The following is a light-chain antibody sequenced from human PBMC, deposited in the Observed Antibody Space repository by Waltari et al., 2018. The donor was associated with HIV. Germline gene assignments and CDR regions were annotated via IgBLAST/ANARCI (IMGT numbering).Light chain of an antibody. CDR1: SLSTSY. CDR2: DKK. J-gene: IGLJ2*01. V-gene: IGLV3-19*01. CDR3: SSRDSSGTHVL. Sequence: SSELTQDLSVSVALSQTVRITCQGDSLSTSYATWYQHKQSQAPVIVIYDKKNRLSGIPDRFSGSSSGDTASLTITGAQAEDEADYYCSSRDSSGTHVLFGGGTKLTVL.